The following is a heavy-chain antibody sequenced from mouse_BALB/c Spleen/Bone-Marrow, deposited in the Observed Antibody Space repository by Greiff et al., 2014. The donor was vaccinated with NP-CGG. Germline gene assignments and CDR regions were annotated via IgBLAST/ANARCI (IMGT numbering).Heavy chain of an antibody. CDR2: INPNNGGT. Sequence: VQLKESGPELVKPGASVKIPCKASGYTFTDYNMDWGKQSHGKSLEWIGDINPNNGGTIYNQKFKDKATLTVDKSSSTAYMELRSLTSEDTAVYYCVREDWDGDFDYWGQGTILTVSS. CDR1: GYTFTDYN. D-gene: IGHD4-1*01. J-gene: IGHJ2*01. V-gene: IGHV1-18*01. CDR3: VREDWDGDFDY.